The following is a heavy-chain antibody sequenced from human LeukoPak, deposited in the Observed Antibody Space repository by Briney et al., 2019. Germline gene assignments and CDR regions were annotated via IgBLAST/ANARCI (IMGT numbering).Heavy chain of an antibody. J-gene: IGHJ4*02. CDR1: GFTFSSYW. CDR2: IKQDGSEK. CDR3: AKEGIAVAGTGDDY. V-gene: IGHV3-7*01. Sequence: GVLRLSCAASGFTFSSYWMSWVRQAPGKGLEWVANIKQDGSEKYYVDSVKGRFTISRDNSKNTLFLQMNRLRTEGTAVYYCAKEGIAVAGTGDDYRGQGTLVTVSS. D-gene: IGHD6-19*01.